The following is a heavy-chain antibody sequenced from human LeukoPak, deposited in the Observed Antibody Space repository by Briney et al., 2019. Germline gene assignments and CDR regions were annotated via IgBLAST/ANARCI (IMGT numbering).Heavy chain of an antibody. D-gene: IGHD6-13*01. J-gene: IGHJ5*02. CDR2: IHIYRGNT. V-gene: IGHV1-18*01. CDR1: GYTFTSNG. Sequence: GASVKVSCKASGYTFTSNGISWVRQAPGQGLEWMGWIHIYRGNTNYAQKFQGRVTMTTDTSTSTVYMEVRGLRSDDTAMYYCARDVGITVADSFDPWGQGTLVTVSS. CDR3: ARDVGITVADSFDP.